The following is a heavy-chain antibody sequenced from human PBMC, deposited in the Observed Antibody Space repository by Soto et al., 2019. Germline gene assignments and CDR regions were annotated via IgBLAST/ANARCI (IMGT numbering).Heavy chain of an antibody. D-gene: IGHD2-2*01. J-gene: IGHJ2*01. CDR3: ARVRPAYFDL. V-gene: IGHV4-30-4*01. CDR2: IYYSGST. Sequence: QVQLQESGPGLVKPSQTLSLTCTVSGGSISSGDYYWSWFLQPPGKGLEWIVYIYYSGSTSYNPSLKSRVTISVDTSKNQFSLKLSSVTAADTAVYYCARVRPAYFDLWGRGTLVTVSS. CDR1: GGSISSGDYY.